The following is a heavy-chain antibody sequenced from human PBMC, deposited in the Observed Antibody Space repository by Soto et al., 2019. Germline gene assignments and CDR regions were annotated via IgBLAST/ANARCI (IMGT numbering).Heavy chain of an antibody. J-gene: IGHJ4*02. CDR3: ARAIAAAGPFDY. Sequence: QVQLQESGPGLVKPSETLSLTCTVSGGAISSYYWSWIRQPPGKGLEWIGYIYYSGSTNYNPSLKSLVTISVDTSKIQFSLKLSSVTAADTAVYYCARAIAAAGPFDYWGKGTLVTVCS. CDR2: IYYSGST. CDR1: GGAISSYY. D-gene: IGHD6-13*01. V-gene: IGHV4-59*01.